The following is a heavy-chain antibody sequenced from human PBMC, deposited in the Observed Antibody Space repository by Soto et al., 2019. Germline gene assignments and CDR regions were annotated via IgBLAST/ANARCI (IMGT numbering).Heavy chain of an antibody. V-gene: IGHV4-59*11. D-gene: IGHD3-22*01. J-gene: IGHJ6*02. CDR1: GGSISSHY. Sequence: QVQLQESGPGLVKPSETLSLTCTVSGGSISSHYWSWIRQPPGKGLEWIGYINYSGSTNYSPSVRSRVTTSVDTSKNQFSLKLSSVTAADTAVYYCARHYYDSSGYYSYYYGMDVWGQGTTVTVSS. CDR2: INYSGST. CDR3: ARHYYDSSGYYSYYYGMDV.